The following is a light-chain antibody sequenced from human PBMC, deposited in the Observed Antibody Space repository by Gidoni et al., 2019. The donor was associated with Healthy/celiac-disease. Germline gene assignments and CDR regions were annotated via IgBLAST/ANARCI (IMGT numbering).Light chain of an antibody. Sequence: EIVMTHSPSTLSVSPGERATLCCRANQSGSSNLAWYQQKPGQAPRLLIYGASTRATGIPARLSGSGAGKEFTLTISRLQSEDLAVYYCQQYNNGPWTFGQGTKVEIK. J-gene: IGKJ1*01. CDR3: QQYNNGPWT. CDR1: QSGSSN. V-gene: IGKV3-15*01. CDR2: GAS.